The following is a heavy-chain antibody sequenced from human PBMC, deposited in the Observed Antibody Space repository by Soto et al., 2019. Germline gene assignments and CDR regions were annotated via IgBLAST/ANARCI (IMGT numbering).Heavy chain of an antibody. Sequence: ASVKVSCKASGYTFTSYAMHWVRQAPGQRLEWMGWINAGNGNTKYSQKFQGRVTITRDTSASTAYMELSSLRSEDTAVYYCARVSSDGYYYDSSGYRDFDYWGQGTLVTVSS. J-gene: IGHJ4*02. CDR1: GYTFTSYA. CDR3: ARVSSDGYYYDSSGYRDFDY. V-gene: IGHV1-3*01. D-gene: IGHD3-22*01. CDR2: INAGNGNT.